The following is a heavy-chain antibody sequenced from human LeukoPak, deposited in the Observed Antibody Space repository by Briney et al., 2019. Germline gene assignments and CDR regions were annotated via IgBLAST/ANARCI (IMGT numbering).Heavy chain of an antibody. Sequence: PSETLSLTCTVSGDSISSSSYCWDWIRQPPGKGLEWIGNIYNSANTHYNPSLKTRITMSVDTSKNQFSPKLNSVTAADTGIYYCARHSRSAYTGYENAFDIWGQGTMVTVSS. CDR3: ARHSRSAYTGYENAFDI. V-gene: IGHV4-39*01. CDR1: GDSISSSSYC. CDR2: IYNSANT. J-gene: IGHJ3*02. D-gene: IGHD5-12*01.